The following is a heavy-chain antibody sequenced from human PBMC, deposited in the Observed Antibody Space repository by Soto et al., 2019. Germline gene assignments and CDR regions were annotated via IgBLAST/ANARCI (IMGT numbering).Heavy chain of an antibody. CDR1: GYTFTSYG. J-gene: IGHJ4*02. Sequence: QVKLVQSGAEVKKPGASVKVSCKASGYTFTSYGISWVRQAPGQGLEWMGWISAYNGNTNYAQKLQGRVTMTTDTSTSTAYMDLRSLRADDTAVYYCARDFNRQQQLVPGYWGQGTLVTVSS. CDR3: ARDFNRQQQLVPGY. D-gene: IGHD6-13*01. V-gene: IGHV1-18*01. CDR2: ISAYNGNT.